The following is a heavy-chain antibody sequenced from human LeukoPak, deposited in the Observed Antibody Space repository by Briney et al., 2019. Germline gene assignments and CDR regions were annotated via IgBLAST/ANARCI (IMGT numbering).Heavy chain of an antibody. D-gene: IGHD6-19*01. V-gene: IGHV1-8*01. CDR3: ARDITGYSSGWYAAPTPAFDY. CDR1: GYTFTSYD. Sequence: ASVKVSCKASGYTFTSYDINWVRQATGQGLEWMGWMNPNSGNTGYAQKFQGRVTMTRNTSISTAYMELSSLRSEDTAVYYCARDITGYSSGWYAAPTPAFDYWGQGTLVTVSS. CDR2: MNPNSGNT. J-gene: IGHJ4*02.